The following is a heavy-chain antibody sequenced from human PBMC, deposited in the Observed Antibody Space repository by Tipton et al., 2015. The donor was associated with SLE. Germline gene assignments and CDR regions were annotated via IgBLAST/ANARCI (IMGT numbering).Heavy chain of an antibody. D-gene: IGHD2-8*02. Sequence: SGAEVKKPGESLRLSCAASGFTFSSYGMHWVRQAPGKGLEWVAFIRYDGSNKYYADSVKGRFTISRDNSKSTLFLQMNSLRPDDSAVYYCARECSGTGCLDYWGQGTLVTVSS. J-gene: IGHJ4*02. CDR2: IRYDGSNK. V-gene: IGHV3-30*02. CDR1: GFTFSSYG. CDR3: ARECSGTGCLDY.